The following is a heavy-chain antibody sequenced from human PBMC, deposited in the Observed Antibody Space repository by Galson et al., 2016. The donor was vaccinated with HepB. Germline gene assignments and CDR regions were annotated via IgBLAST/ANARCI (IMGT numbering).Heavy chain of an antibody. CDR2: ISYDGSTK. Sequence: SLRLSCAASGFTFKKYAMYWVRQAPGKGLEWVAVISYDGSTKNYADSVRGRFTISRDTSKNRLYLQMNSLQPEDTATYYCAKNVQSSGWYSIPYWEKFYYYDNWGQGALVTVSS. CDR3: AKNVQSSGWYSIPYWEKFYYYDN. CDR1: GFTFKKYA. V-gene: IGHV3-30-3*02. J-gene: IGHJ4*02. D-gene: IGHD6-19*01.